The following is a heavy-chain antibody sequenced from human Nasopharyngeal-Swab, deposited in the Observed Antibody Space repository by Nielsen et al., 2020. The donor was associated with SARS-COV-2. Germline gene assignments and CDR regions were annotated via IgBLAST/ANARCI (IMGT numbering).Heavy chain of an antibody. Sequence: GSLRLSCAVYRGTFSGYSWSWIRQAPGKGLEWIGGIKHSGSANYHPSLKSRVTMSVDMSKNQFSLKVTSVTAADTAVYYCARGVIEGRPGPGYMDAWGKGTTVTVSS. D-gene: IGHD6-6*01. CDR1: RGTFSGYS. CDR3: ARGVIEGRPGPGYMDA. J-gene: IGHJ6*03. CDR2: IKHSGSA. V-gene: IGHV4-34*01.